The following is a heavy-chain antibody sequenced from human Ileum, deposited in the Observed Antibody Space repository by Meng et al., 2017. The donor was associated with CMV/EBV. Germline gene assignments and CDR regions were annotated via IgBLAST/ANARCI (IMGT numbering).Heavy chain of an antibody. J-gene: IGHJ4*02. CDR2: TNPNSGGT. V-gene: IGHV1-2*02. CDR3: ARVGFLPKYYFDY. Sequence: ASVKVSCKASGYTFTGYYMHWVRQAPGQGLEWMGWTNPNSGGTNYAQKFQGRVTMTRDTSISTAYMELSRLRSDDTAVYCCARVGFLPKYYFDYWGQGTLVTVSS. CDR1: GYTFTGYY. D-gene: IGHD3-3*01.